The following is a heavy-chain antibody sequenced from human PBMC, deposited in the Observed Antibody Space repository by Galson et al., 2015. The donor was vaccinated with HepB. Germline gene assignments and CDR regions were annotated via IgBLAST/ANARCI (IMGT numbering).Heavy chain of an antibody. J-gene: IGHJ6*03. D-gene: IGHD3-10*01. CDR2: IQQDGSEK. Sequence: SLRLSCAASGFTFSSYWMSWVRQAPGQGLEWVANIQQDGSEKYHVDSVKGRFTISRDNAKNSLYLQMNSLRAEDTAVYYCARAPYGSGAHYYMDVWGKGTTVTVSS. CDR1: GFTFSSYW. CDR3: ARAPYGSGAHYYMDV. V-gene: IGHV3-7*01.